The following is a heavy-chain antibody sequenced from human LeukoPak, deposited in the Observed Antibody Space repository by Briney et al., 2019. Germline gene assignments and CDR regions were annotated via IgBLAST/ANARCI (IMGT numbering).Heavy chain of an antibody. D-gene: IGHD3-10*01. Sequence: ASVKVSCKASGGTFSSYAISWVRQAPGQGLEWMGGIIPIFGTANYAQKFQGRVTITTDESTSTAYMELSSLRSEDTAVYYCARDLPSKYYYGSGSSDHYYYYYYYMDVWGKGTTVTVSS. J-gene: IGHJ6*03. V-gene: IGHV1-69*05. CDR2: IIPIFGTA. CDR1: GGTFSSYA. CDR3: ARDLPSKYYYGSGSSDHYYYYYYYMDV.